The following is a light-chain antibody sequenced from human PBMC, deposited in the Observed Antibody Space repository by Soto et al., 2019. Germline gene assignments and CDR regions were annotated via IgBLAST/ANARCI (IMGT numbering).Light chain of an antibody. CDR2: TAS. V-gene: IGKV1-9*01. CDR1: QDISSY. J-gene: IGKJ5*01. Sequence: DIQLNQSPSFLSASVGDRVTVTCRASQDISSYLAWYQQKPGKAPKLLIHTASTLQSGVPSRFSGSGSGAEFTLTISSLQPDDFATYYCQQRHSYPITFGQGTRLDIK. CDR3: QQRHSYPIT.